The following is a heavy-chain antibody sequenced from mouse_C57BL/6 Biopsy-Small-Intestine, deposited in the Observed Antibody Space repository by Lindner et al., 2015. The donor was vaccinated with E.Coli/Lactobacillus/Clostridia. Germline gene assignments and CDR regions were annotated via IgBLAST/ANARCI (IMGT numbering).Heavy chain of an antibody. J-gene: IGHJ3*01. CDR3: VRLDDGYYGAY. V-gene: IGHV10-1*01. CDR1: GFSFNTYA. CDR2: IRSKSNNYAT. Sequence: EVQLQESGGGLVQPKGSLKLSCAASGFSFNTYAMNWVRQAPGKGLEWVARIRSKSNNYATYYADSVKDRFTVSRDDSESMLYLQMNNLKTEDTAMYYCVRLDDGYYGAYWGQGTLVTVSA. D-gene: IGHD2-3*01.